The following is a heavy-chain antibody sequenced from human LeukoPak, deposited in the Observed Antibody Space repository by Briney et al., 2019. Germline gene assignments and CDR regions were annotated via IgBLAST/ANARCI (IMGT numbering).Heavy chain of an antibody. CDR3: ARQGERASRRRYCSGGSCYNPFDY. V-gene: IGHV4-39*01. Sequence: TPSQTLSLTCAVSGGSISSSSYYWGWIRQPPGKGLEWIGSIYYSGSTYYNPSLKSRVTISVDTSKNQFSLKLSSVTAADTAVYYCARQGERASRRRYCSGGSCYNPFDYWGQGTLVTVSS. D-gene: IGHD2-15*01. J-gene: IGHJ4*02. CDR1: GGSISSSSYY. CDR2: IYYSGST.